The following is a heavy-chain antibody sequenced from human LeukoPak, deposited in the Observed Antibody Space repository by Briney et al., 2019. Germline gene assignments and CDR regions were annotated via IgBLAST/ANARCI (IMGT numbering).Heavy chain of an antibody. CDR3: ARGTPTTRDFDY. Sequence: GGSLRLSCAASGFTFSSYSMNWVRQAPGKGLEWVSFISSSSNYIYYTDSVKGRFTISRDNAKNSLLLQMNSLRAEDTAVYYCARGTPTTRDFDYWGQGTLVTVSS. CDR2: ISSSSNYI. D-gene: IGHD4-11*01. V-gene: IGHV3-21*01. CDR1: GFTFSSYS. J-gene: IGHJ4*02.